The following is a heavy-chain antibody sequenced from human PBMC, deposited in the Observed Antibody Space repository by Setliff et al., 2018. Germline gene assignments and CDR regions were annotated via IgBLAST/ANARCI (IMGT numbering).Heavy chain of an antibody. V-gene: IGHV3-7*01. D-gene: IGHD6-13*01. Sequence: PGGSLRLSCAASGFIFSNYWMAWVRQAPGKGLVWVANIKEDGSEKYFVDSVKGRFTISRDNAKNSLYLQMNSLRVEDTAVYYCARESSWAGFDYWGQGTLVTVSS. CDR3: ARESSWAGFDY. J-gene: IGHJ4*02. CDR2: IKEDGSEK. CDR1: GFIFSNYW.